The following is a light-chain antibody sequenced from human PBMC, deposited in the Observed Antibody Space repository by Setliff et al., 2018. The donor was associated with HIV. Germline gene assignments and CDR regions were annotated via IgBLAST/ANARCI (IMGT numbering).Light chain of an antibody. J-gene: IGLJ2*01. V-gene: IGLV2-14*01. Sequence: QSALTQPASVSGSPGQSITISCTGSRSDIGAYSYVSWYQHHPGKVPKLIISEVNKRPSGVSARFSGSRTGNTASLTISGLQAEDESDYYCTSYTTSNTLVFGGGTKGTVL. CDR1: RSDIGAYSY. CDR3: TSYTTSNTLV. CDR2: EVN.